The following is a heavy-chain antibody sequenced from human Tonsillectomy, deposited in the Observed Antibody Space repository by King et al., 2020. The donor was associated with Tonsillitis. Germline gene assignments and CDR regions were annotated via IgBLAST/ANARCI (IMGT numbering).Heavy chain of an antibody. CDR1: GYTFTGYY. J-gene: IGHJ4*02. CDR3: AGAVGAGNYLDY. Sequence: VQLVESGAEVKKPGASVRVSCKASGYTFTGYYMHWVRQAPGQGLEWMGWINPNSGGTNYAQKVQGRVTMTRGTSISTAYMELSRLKSDDTAVYYCAGAVGAGNYLDYWRQGTLVTVSS. D-gene: IGHD1-26*01. CDR2: INPNSGGT. V-gene: IGHV1-2*02.